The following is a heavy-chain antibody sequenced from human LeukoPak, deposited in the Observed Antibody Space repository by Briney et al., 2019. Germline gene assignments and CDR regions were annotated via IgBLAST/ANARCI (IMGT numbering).Heavy chain of an antibody. CDR3: ARGSSGWYVAFDI. CDR1: GYTLTGYY. Sequence: GASVKVSCKASGYTLTGYYMHWVRQAPGQGLEWMGWINPNSGGTNYAQKFQGRVTMTRDTSISTAYMDLSRLRSDDTAVYYCARGSSGWYVAFDIWGQGTMVTVFS. CDR2: INPNSGGT. D-gene: IGHD6-19*01. J-gene: IGHJ3*02. V-gene: IGHV1-2*02.